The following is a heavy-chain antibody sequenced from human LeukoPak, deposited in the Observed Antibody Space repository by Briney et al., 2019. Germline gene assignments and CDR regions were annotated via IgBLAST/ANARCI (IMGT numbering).Heavy chain of an antibody. CDR1: GYTFTGYY. V-gene: IGHV1-2*02. D-gene: IGHD2-21*02. J-gene: IGHJ6*02. CDR3: ARVAVTTIRLPNYYYGMDV. Sequence: ASVTVSCKASGYTFTGYYMHWVRQAPGRGLEWMGWINPNSGGTNYAQKFQGRVTMTRDTSISTAYMELSRLRSDDTAVYYCARVAVTTIRLPNYYYGMDVWGQGTTVTVSS. CDR2: INPNSGGT.